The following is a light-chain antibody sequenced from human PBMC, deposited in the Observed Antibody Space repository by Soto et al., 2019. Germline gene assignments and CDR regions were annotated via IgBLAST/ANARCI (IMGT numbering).Light chain of an antibody. J-gene: IGKJ2*01. Sequence: DAQMTQSPSTLSASVGATVTIICRASKRVDVWLAWYHQKPGRAPRLIIYKASILETGVPSRFTGGGSGTYFSLNISGLQPDDLGTYYCQQYNSYPKTFGQGTRLE. CDR1: KRVDVW. CDR2: KAS. V-gene: IGKV1-5*03. CDR3: QQYNSYPKT.